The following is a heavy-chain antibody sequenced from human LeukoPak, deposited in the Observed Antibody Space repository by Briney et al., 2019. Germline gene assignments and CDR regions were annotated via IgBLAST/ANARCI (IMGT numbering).Heavy chain of an antibody. CDR2: IRDSGEA. CDR3: ARDRAANQDWVEFDP. V-gene: IGHV3-66*03. J-gene: IGHJ5*02. Sequence: ETLSLTCAVEGGPFSGYYWSWIRQTPGKGLEWVGLIRDSGEAFYADFARGRFAISRDESENTLYLQMNSLRVEDTAVYFCARDRAANQDWVEFDPWGQGTPVIVSS. CDR1: GGPFSGYY. D-gene: IGHD3/OR15-3a*01.